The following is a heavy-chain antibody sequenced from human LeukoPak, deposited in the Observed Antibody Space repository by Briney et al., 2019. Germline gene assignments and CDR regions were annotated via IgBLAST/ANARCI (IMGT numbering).Heavy chain of an antibody. D-gene: IGHD3-10*01. Sequence: SETLSLTCTVSGGSVSSDSYYGSWIRQPPGKGLEWIGYIYYSGSTNYNPSLKSRVTISVDTSKNQFSLKLSSVTAADTAVSYCARLDSGRRKLFDYWGQGTLVTVSS. V-gene: IGHV4-61*01. CDR3: ARLDSGRRKLFDY. CDR2: IYYSGST. J-gene: IGHJ4*02. CDR1: GGSVSSDSYY.